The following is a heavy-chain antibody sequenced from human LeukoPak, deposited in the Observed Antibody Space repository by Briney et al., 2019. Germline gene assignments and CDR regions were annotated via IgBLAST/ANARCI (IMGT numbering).Heavy chain of an antibody. CDR1: GFTFDDYA. Sequence: GRSLRLSCAASGFTFDDYAMHWVQQAPGKGLEWVSGISWNSGSIGYADSVKGRFTISRDNAKNSLYLQMNSLRAEDMALYYCARLVVVPAALGGAFDIWGQGTMVTVSS. J-gene: IGHJ3*02. CDR2: ISWNSGSI. D-gene: IGHD2-2*01. V-gene: IGHV3-9*03. CDR3: ARLVVVPAALGGAFDI.